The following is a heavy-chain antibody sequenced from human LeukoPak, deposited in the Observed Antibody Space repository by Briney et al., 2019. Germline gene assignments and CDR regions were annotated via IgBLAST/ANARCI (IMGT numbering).Heavy chain of an antibody. CDR1: GFTFSDYY. J-gene: IGHJ4*02. CDR2: ISSSGSTI. Sequence: GGSLRLSCAASGFTFSDYYMNWIRQAPGKGLEWVSYISSSGSTIYYADSVKGRFTISRDNAKNSMYLQMSSLRAEDTAVYYCAREGFWTVTNSNDYWGQGTLVTVSS. CDR3: AREGFWTVTNSNDY. V-gene: IGHV3-11*01. D-gene: IGHD4-17*01.